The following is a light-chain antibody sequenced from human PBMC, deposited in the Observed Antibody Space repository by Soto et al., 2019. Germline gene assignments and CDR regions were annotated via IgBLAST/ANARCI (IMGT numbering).Light chain of an antibody. Sequence: QSVLTQSPSASGTPGQRVTISCSGSSSNIGRNTVTWYQQVPGTAPKLLISNNNQRPSGVPDRFSASKSGTSASLAISGLRSEDETDYHCATWDDGLNAWVFGGGTKLTVL. CDR3: ATWDDGLNAWV. CDR1: SSNIGRNT. CDR2: NNN. V-gene: IGLV1-44*01. J-gene: IGLJ3*02.